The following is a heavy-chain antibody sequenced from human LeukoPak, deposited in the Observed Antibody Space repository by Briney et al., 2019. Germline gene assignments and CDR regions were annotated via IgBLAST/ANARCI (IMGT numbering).Heavy chain of an antibody. Sequence: GGSLRLSCAASGFTFSSYAMHWVRQAPGKGLEYVSAISSNGGSTYYANSVKGRFTISRDNSKNTLYLQMGSPRAEDMAVYYCARGGGPIVVVTAIQYYFDYWGQGTRVTVSS. CDR1: GFTFSSYA. CDR3: ARGGGPIVVVTAIQYYFDY. D-gene: IGHD2-21*02. CDR2: ISSNGGST. V-gene: IGHV3-64*01. J-gene: IGHJ4*02.